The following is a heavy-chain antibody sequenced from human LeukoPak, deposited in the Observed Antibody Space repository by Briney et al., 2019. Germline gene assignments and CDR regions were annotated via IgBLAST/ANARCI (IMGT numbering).Heavy chain of an antibody. D-gene: IGHD1-1*01. CDR3: ARLKYGTNSGYFDY. CDR1: RYSFTYYW. Sequence: GESLKISCKGSRYSFTYYWITWVRQMPGKGLEWIGGIDPSDSYVNSPSFQGHVTISADKSISTAYLQWSSLKASDTAIYYCARLKYGTNSGYFDYWGQGTLVTVAS. J-gene: IGHJ4*02. V-gene: IGHV5-10-1*01. CDR2: IDPSDSYV.